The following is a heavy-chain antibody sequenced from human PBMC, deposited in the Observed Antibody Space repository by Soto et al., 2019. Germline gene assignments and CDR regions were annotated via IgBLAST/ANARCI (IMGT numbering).Heavy chain of an antibody. D-gene: IGHD2-15*01. J-gene: IGHJ5*02. CDR1: GFTFSDYY. CDR2: ISNSGSAI. Sequence: QVQLVESGGGSVKPGVSLRLSCAASGFTFSDYYMSWIRQAPGKGLEWVSYISNSGSAIYYADSVRGRFTISRDNAKNSLYLEMTGLRVEDTAVYYCARHCSGGSCSGFWFDPWGLGTLVTVSS. CDR3: ARHCSGGSCSGFWFDP. V-gene: IGHV3-11*01.